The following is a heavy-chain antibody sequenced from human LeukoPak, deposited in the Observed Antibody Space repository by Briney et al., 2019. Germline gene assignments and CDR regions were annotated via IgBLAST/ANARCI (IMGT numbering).Heavy chain of an antibody. J-gene: IGHJ4*02. D-gene: IGHD3-10*01. CDR3: ARDPKPITMVRGVVDY. Sequence: GGPLRLSCAAPGFAFNAYALSWVRQAPGKGLEWVSTISGNGASTYYADSVKGRFTISRDNAKNSLYLQMNSLRAEDTAVYYCARDPKPITMVRGVVDYWGQGTLVTVSS. CDR2: ISGNGAST. CDR1: GFAFNAYA. V-gene: IGHV3-23*01.